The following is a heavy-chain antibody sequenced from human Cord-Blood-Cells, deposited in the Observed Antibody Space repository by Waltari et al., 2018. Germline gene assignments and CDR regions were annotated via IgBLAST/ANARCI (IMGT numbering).Heavy chain of an antibody. Sequence: QLQLQESGPGLVKPSETLSLTCTVSGGSISSSSYYWGWIRQPPGKGLEWIGGIYYSGSTYYNPSLKSRVTISVDTSKNQFSLKLSSVTAADTAVYYCARTIAAAGLVGAFDIWGQGTMVTVSS. CDR2: IYYSGST. CDR3: ARTIAAAGLVGAFDI. CDR1: GGSISSSSYY. D-gene: IGHD6-13*01. J-gene: IGHJ3*02. V-gene: IGHV4-39*01.